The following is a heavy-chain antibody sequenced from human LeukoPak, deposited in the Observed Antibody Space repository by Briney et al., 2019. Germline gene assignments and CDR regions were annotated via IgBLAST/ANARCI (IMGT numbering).Heavy chain of an antibody. J-gene: IGHJ4*02. V-gene: IGHV3-23*01. D-gene: IGHD2-21*02. CDR3: VRGCSGGDCYPGY. CDR1: GFTFSSYA. CDR2: ISGSGGST. Sequence: VQPGGSLRLSCAASGFTFSSYAMSWVRQAPGKGLEWVSAISGSGGSTYYADSVKGRFTISRDNSKNTLYLQMNSLRAEDTAVYYCVRGCSGGDCYPGYWGQGTLVTVSS.